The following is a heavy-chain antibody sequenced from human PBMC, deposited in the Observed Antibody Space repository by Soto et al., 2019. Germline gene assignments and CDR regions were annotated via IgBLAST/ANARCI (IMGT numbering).Heavy chain of an antibody. CDR3: ARDAGRWREGYFDY. Sequence: PVGSLRLSCAASVFTFSSYSMNWVRQAPGKGLEWVSSISSSSSYIYYADSVKGRFTISRDNAKNSLYLQMNSLRAEDTAVYYCARDAGRWREGYFDYWGQGTLVTVSS. J-gene: IGHJ4*02. D-gene: IGHD1-26*01. CDR2: ISSSSSYI. V-gene: IGHV3-21*01. CDR1: VFTFSSYS.